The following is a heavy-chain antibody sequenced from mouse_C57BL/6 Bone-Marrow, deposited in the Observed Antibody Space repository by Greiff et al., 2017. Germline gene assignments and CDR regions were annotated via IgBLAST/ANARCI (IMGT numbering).Heavy chain of an antibody. CDR1: GYAFTNYL. Sequence: QVQLQQSGAELVRPGTSVKVSCKASGYAFTNYLIEWVKQRPGQGLEWIGVINPGSGGTNYNEKFKGKATLTADKSSSTAYMQLSSLTSEDSAVYFCANDYGDYAMECWGQGASVTV. D-gene: IGHD2-4*01. CDR3: ANDYGDYAMEC. CDR2: INPGSGGT. J-gene: IGHJ4*01. V-gene: IGHV1-54*01.